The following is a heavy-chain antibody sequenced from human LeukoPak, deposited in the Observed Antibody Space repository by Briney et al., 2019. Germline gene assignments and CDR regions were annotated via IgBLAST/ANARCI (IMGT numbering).Heavy chain of an antibody. CDR1: GGSISSYY. V-gene: IGHV4-59*01. CDR3: ARDLSSFYGSGSAWPRYYYYYGMDV. CDR2: IYYSGST. J-gene: IGHJ6*02. Sequence: SETLSLTCTVSGGSISSYYWSWIRQPPGKGLEWIGYIYYSGSTNYNPSLKSRVTISVDTSKNQFSLKLSSVTAADTAVYYCARDLSSFYGSGSAWPRYYYYYGMDVWGQGTTVTVSS. D-gene: IGHD3-10*01.